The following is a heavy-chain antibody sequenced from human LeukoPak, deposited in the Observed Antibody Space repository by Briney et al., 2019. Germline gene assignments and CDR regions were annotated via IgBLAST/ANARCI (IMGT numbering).Heavy chain of an antibody. V-gene: IGHV1-69-2*01. D-gene: IGHD3-16*01. CDR1: GYTFTDYY. CDR2: VDPEDGET. J-gene: IGHJ4*02. CDR3: ATVRGSGYFDY. Sequence: ASVTVSCKASGYTFTDYYMHWVQQAPGKGLEWMGRVDPEDGETIYAEKFQGRVTITADTSTDTAYMELSSLRSEDTAVYYCATVRGSGYFDYWGQGTLVTVSS.